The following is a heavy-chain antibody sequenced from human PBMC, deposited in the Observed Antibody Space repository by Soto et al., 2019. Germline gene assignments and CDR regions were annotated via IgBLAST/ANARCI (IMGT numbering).Heavy chain of an antibody. J-gene: IGHJ4*02. D-gene: IGHD3-10*01. CDR2: ISWNAAAT. CDR1: GFTFDDYA. V-gene: IGHV3-9*01. Sequence: EAQLVESGGGLVQPGRSLRLSCVASGFTFDDYAIHWVRQAPGKGLEWVSGISWNAAATGYADSVKGRFTISSDNDKNALYLQMSSLRTEDTAIYYCANLPLYGSGFDCWGQGTLVTVSS. CDR3: ANLPLYGSGFDC.